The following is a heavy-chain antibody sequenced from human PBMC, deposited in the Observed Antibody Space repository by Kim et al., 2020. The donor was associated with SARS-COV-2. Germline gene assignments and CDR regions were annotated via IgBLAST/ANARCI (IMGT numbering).Heavy chain of an antibody. J-gene: IGHJ5*02. Sequence: LKSRVTISVETSKNQFSLKLSSVTAADTAVYYCARHIRGLGVAVGNWFDPWGQGTLVTVSS. D-gene: IGHD1-26*01. V-gene: IGHV4-39*01. CDR3: ARHIRGLGVAVGNWFDP.